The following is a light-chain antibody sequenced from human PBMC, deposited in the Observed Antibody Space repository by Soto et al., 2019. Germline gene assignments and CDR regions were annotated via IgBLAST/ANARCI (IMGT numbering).Light chain of an antibody. CDR3: QQYNSYSRT. V-gene: IGKV1-5*01. CDR2: DAS. Sequence: DIQMTQSPSTLSASVGDRVTITCRASQSISSWLAWYQQKPGKAPKLLIYDASSLESGVPSRFSGSGSGTEFPLPISSLQPDDFATYYCQQYNSYSRTFGQGTKVDIK. CDR1: QSISSW. J-gene: IGKJ1*01.